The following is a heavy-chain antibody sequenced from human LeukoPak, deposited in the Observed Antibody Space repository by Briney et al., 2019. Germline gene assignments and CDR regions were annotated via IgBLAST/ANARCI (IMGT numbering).Heavy chain of an antibody. D-gene: IGHD3-9*01. CDR1: GFTFSSYA. CDR3: ARASPNYDILTGYYGY. CDR2: ISYDGGNK. Sequence: GRSLRLSCAASGFTFSSYAMHWVRQAPGKGLEWVAVISYDGGNKYYADSVKGRFTISRDNSKNTLYLQMNSLRAEDTAVYYCARASPNYDILTGYYGYWGQGTLVTVSS. V-gene: IGHV3-30*04. J-gene: IGHJ4*02.